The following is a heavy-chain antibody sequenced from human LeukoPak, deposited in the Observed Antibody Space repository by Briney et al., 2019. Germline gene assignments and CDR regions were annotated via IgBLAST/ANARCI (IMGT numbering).Heavy chain of an antibody. CDR3: ARYQWLGYFDY. CDR1: AFTFSNYG. CDR2: ISGSGGTT. V-gene: IGHV3-23*01. J-gene: IGHJ4*02. D-gene: IGHD6-19*01. Sequence: PGGSLRLSCAASAFTFSNYGMSWVRQAPGKGLEWVSAISGSGGTTYYADSVKGRFTISRDNAKNSLYLQMNSLRAEDTAVYYCARYQWLGYFDYWGQGTLVTVSS.